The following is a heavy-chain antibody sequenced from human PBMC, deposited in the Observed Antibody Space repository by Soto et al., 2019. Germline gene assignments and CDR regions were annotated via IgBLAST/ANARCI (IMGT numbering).Heavy chain of an antibody. D-gene: IGHD2-2*01. CDR1: GGSISSYY. J-gene: IGHJ6*02. CDR2: IYYSGST. CDR3: ARLDGVVPAANDYGMDV. Sequence: QVQLQESGPGLVKPSETLSLTCTVSGGSISSYYWSWIRQPPGKGLEWIGYIYYSGSTNYNPSLKSRVTISVDTSKNQFSLKLSSVTAADTAVYYCARLDGVVPAANDYGMDVWGQGTTVTVSS. V-gene: IGHV4-59*01.